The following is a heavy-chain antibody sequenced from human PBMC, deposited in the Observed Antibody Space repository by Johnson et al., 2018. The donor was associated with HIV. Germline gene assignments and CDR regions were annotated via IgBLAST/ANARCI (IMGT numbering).Heavy chain of an antibody. CDR3: ARVSDDYGGNPAAWGAFDV. CDR2: VNQDGSAK. D-gene: IGHD4-23*01. CDR1: GFTLSNHW. V-gene: IGHV3-7*05. Sequence: VQLVESGGGLVQPGGSLRLSCAASGFTLSNHWMSWVRQAPGKGLEYVANVNQDGSAKFYVDSVKGRFTISRDNAKNSLYLQMNNLRAEDTALYYCARVSDDYGGNPAAWGAFDVWGQGTMVTVSS. J-gene: IGHJ3*01.